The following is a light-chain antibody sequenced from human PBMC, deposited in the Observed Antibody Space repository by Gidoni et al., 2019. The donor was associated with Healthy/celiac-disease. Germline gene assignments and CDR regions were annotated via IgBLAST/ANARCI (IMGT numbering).Light chain of an antibody. CDR1: QSISSW. Sequence: DIQMTQPPSTLSASVGDRVTITCRASQSISSWLAWYQQKPGKAPKLLIYDASSLESGVPSRFSGSGSGTEFTLTISSLQPDDFATYYCQQYNSYSGTFGQGTKVEIK. CDR3: QQYNSYSGT. V-gene: IGKV1-5*01. CDR2: DAS. J-gene: IGKJ1*01.